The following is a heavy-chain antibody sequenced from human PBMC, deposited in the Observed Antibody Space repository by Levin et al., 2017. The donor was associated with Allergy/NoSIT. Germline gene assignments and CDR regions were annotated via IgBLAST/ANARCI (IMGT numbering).Heavy chain of an antibody. CDR3: ARGFGEDAFDI. V-gene: IGHV3-11*01. Sequence: GESLKISCAASGFTFSDYYMSWIRQAPGKGLECVSYIWSGGTTIYYADSVEGRFTISRDNAKNSLYLQMNSLRGEDTGVYYCARGFGEDAFDIWGQGTMVSVSS. D-gene: IGHD3-10*01. CDR1: GFTFSDYY. J-gene: IGHJ3*02. CDR2: IWSGGTTI.